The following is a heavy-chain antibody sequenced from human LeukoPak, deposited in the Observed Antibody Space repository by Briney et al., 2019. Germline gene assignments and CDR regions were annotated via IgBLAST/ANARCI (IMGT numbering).Heavy chain of an antibody. J-gene: IGHJ6*03. CDR3: ARGTFNYYDSSGYSKGGPYYYYYYMDV. Sequence: SETLSLTCTVSGGSISSYYWSWIWQPAGKGLEWIGRIYTSGSTNYNPSLKSRVTMSVDTSKNQFSLKLSSVTAADTAVYYCARGTFNYYDSSGYSKGGPYYYYYYMDVWGKGTTVTVSS. CDR1: GGSISSYY. D-gene: IGHD3-22*01. CDR2: IYTSGST. V-gene: IGHV4-4*07.